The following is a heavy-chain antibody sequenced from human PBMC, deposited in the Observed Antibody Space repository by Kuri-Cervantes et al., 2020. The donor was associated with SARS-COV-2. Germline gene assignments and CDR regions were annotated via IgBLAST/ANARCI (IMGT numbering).Heavy chain of an antibody. V-gene: IGHV1-69*13. CDR3: ARDREKPHDSSGYYAFDI. D-gene: IGHD3-22*01. Sequence: SVKVSCKASGGTFSSYAIGWVRQAPGQGLEWMGGIIPIFGTANYAQKFQGRVTITADESTSTAYMELSSLRPEDTAVYYCARDREKPHDSSGYYAFDIWGQGTMVTVSS. CDR1: GGTFSSYA. J-gene: IGHJ3*02. CDR2: IIPIFGTA.